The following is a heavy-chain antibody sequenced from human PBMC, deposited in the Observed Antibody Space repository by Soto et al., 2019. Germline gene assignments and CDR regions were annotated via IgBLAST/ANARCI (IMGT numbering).Heavy chain of an antibody. CDR3: AKQGGKYGTRSSDP. D-gene: IGHD6-6*01. CDR1: GGSISSGGYY. Sequence: SETRSLTCTVSGGSISSGGYYWSWIRQHPGKGLEWIGYIYYSGSTYYNPSLKSRVTISVDTSKNQFSLKLSSVTAADTAVYYCAKQGGKYGTRSSDPWGQGTLVTVSS. V-gene: IGHV4-31*03. CDR2: IYYSGST. J-gene: IGHJ5*02.